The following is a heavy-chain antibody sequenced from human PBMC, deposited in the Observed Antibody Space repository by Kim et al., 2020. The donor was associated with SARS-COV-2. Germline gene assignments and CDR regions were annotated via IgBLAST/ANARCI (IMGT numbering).Heavy chain of an antibody. V-gene: IGHV3-21*01. D-gene: IGHD5-18*01. Sequence: GGSLRLSCAASGFTFSSYTMNWVRQAPGKGLEWVSSISSTSSSIYYADSVEGRFTISRDNAKNSLYLQMTSLRAEDTAVYYCARVHDKAMGASYYGMDV. J-gene: IGHJ6*01. CDR2: ISSTSSSI. CDR3: ARVHDKAMGASYYGMDV. CDR1: GFTFSSYT.